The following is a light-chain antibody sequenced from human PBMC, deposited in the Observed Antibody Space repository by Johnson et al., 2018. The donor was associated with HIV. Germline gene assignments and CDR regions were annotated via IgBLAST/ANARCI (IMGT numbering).Light chain of an antibody. CDR3: GTWDSSLSAEV. CDR1: SSKIGNNY. V-gene: IGLV1-51*01. J-gene: IGLJ1*01. CDR2: DNN. Sequence: QSVLTQPPSVSAAPGQKVTISCSGSSSKIGNNYVSWYQQLPGTAPKLLIYDNNKRPSGIPDRFSGSKSGTSATLGITGLQTGDEADYYCGTWDSSLSAEVFGTGTKVTVL.